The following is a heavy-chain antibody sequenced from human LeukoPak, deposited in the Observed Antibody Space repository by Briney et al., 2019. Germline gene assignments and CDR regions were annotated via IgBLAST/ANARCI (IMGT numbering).Heavy chain of an antibody. CDR3: ARGDWFDS. Sequence: GGSLRLSCTTSGITFSNSWMSWVRQAPGKGLEWVATIRPDGSEGYYADSVRGRFTISRDNTKNTLYLQMNSLRAEDTAVYYCARGDWFDSWGQGTLVTVSS. J-gene: IGHJ5*01. V-gene: IGHV3-7*01. CDR2: IRPDGSEG. CDR1: GITFSNSW.